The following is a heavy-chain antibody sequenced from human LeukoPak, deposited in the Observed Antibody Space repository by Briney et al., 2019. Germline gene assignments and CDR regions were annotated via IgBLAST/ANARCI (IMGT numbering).Heavy chain of an antibody. CDR3: ARARSGWYYYYYYMDV. D-gene: IGHD6-19*01. Sequence: SETLSLTCTVSGGSISSYYWSWIRQPAGKGLEWIGRIYTSGSTNYNPSLKSRVTMSVDTSKNQFSLKLSSVTAADTAVYYCARARSGWYYYYYYMDVWGKGTTVTISS. CDR2: IYTSGST. CDR1: GGSISSYY. J-gene: IGHJ6*03. V-gene: IGHV4-4*07.